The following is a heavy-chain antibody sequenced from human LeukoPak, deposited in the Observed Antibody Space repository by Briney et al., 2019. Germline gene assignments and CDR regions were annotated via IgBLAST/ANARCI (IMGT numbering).Heavy chain of an antibody. CDR1: GFTFSSYA. V-gene: IGHV3-23*01. CDR2: ISGSGGST. CDR3: AKVGYGSGSYTRLGWFDP. D-gene: IGHD3-10*01. J-gene: IGHJ5*02. Sequence: GGSLRFSCAASGFTFSSYAMSWVRQAPGKGLEWVSGISGSGGSTYCADSVKGRFTISRDNSKNTVYLQMNRLRAEDTAVYYCAKVGYGSGSYTRLGWFDPWGQGTLVTVSS.